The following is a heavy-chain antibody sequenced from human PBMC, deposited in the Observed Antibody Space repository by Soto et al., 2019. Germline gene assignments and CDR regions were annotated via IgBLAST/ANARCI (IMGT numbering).Heavy chain of an antibody. CDR2: ISYDGSNK. CDR1: GVTFSSYG. J-gene: IGHJ4*02. D-gene: IGHD3-10*01. Sequence: PGGALRLSCAASGVTFSSYGMHWVRQAPGKGLEWVAVISYDGSNKYYADSVKGRFTISRDNSKNTLYLQMNSLRAEDTAVYYCASPVGSSRTGDYWGQGTLVTVSS. CDR3: ASPVGSSRTGDY. V-gene: IGHV3-30*03.